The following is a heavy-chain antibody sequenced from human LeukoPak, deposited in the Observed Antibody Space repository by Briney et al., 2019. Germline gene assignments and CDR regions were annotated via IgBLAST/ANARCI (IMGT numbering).Heavy chain of an antibody. D-gene: IGHD3-10*01. CDR1: AYTYTDYY. V-gene: IGHV1-2*02. J-gene: IGHJ4*02. CDR3: AREEGAWFGELFLPFNY. CDR2: INPNSGGT. Sequence: ASVKVSGKASAYTYTDYYMHWVRQAPGQGLEWMGWINPNSGGTNYARKFQGRVTMTRDTSINTAYMELSRLRSDDTAVYYCAREEGAWFGELFLPFNYWGQGTLVTVSS.